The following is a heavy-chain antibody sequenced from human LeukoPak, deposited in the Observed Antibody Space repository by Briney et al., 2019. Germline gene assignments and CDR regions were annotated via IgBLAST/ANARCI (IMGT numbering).Heavy chain of an antibody. Sequence: PGGSLRLSRAASGFTFSSCAMSWVRQAPGKGLEWVSAISGSGGNTYYADSVKGRFTISRDNSKNTLYLQMNSLRAEDTAVYYCAKVPLSAAGGWFDPWGQGTLVTVSS. CDR1: GFTFSSCA. D-gene: IGHD6-13*01. CDR3: AKVPLSAAGGWFDP. CDR2: ISGSGGNT. J-gene: IGHJ5*02. V-gene: IGHV3-23*01.